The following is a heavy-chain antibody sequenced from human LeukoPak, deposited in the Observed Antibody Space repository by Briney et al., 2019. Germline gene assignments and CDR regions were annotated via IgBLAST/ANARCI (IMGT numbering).Heavy chain of an antibody. V-gene: IGHV5-51*01. Sequence: GESLKISCKGSGYSFTSYWIGWVRQMPGKGLEWMGIIYAGDFETRYSPSFQGQVTISADKSISTAYLQWSSLKASDSAMYYCARAFMTKSPFDPWGQGTLVTVSS. CDR1: GYSFTSYW. J-gene: IGHJ5*02. CDR2: IYAGDFET. CDR3: ARAFMTKSPFDP. D-gene: IGHD3-3*02.